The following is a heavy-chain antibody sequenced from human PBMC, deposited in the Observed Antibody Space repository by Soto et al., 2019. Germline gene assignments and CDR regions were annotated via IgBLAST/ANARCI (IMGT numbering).Heavy chain of an antibody. Sequence: EVQLVESGGGLVQPGGSLRLSCAASGFTFSSYDMHWVRQATGKGLEWVSAIGTAGDTYYPGSVKGRFTISRENAKSSLYLHMNSLRAGDTAVYYCARGEHDWYFDLWGRGTLVTVSS. V-gene: IGHV3-13*04. CDR3: ARGEHDWYFDL. D-gene: IGHD1-26*01. J-gene: IGHJ2*01. CDR2: IGTAGDT. CDR1: GFTFSSYD.